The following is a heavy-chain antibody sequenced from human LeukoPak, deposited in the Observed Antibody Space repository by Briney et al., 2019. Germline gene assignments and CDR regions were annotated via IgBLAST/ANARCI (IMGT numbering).Heavy chain of an antibody. CDR3: ARRSQHDLNGAFDI. J-gene: IGHJ3*02. Sequence: PGGSLRLSCAASGFTFSSYSMNWVRQAPGKGLEWVSSISSSSSYIYYADSVKGRFTISRDNAKNSLYPQMNSLRAEDTAVYYCARRSQHDLNGAFDIWGQGTMVTVSS. CDR2: ISSSSSYI. V-gene: IGHV3-21*01. CDR1: GFTFSSYS. D-gene: IGHD2-8*01.